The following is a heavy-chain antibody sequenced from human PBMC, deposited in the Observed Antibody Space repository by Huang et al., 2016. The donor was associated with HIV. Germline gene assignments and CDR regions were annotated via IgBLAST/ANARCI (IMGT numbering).Heavy chain of an antibody. CDR3: ARDTWGGVTVH. Sequence: QVQLVESGGGVAQPGESLRLSCAASGFNVSNYGMHWVRQAPGKGLEWVAFSRYDGSDRCYADFAKGRFTVSRENSDNTLFLQIKSLRLEDTAIYYCARDTWGGVTVHWGQGTLVTVST. J-gene: IGHJ4*02. V-gene: IGHV3-30*02. D-gene: IGHD3-16*01. CDR2: SRYDGSDR. CDR1: GFNVSNYG.